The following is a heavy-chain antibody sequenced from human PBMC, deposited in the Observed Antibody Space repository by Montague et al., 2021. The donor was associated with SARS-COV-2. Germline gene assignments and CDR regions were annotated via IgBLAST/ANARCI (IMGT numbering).Heavy chain of an antibody. CDR2: IYYSGST. Sequence: SETLSLTCTVSGGSISSYYWSWIRQPPGKGLEWIGYIYYSGSTNYNPSLKSRVTISVDTSKNQFSLKLCSVTAADTAVYYCARGLSRYSSGKTPFLHSEMDVWGQGTTVTVSS. CDR3: ARGLSRYSSGKTPFLHSEMDV. V-gene: IGHV4-59*01. CDR1: GGSISSYY. D-gene: IGHD6-19*01. J-gene: IGHJ6*02.